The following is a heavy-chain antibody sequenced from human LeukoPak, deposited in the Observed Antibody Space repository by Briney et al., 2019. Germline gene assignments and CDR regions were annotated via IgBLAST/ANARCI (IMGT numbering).Heavy chain of an antibody. Sequence: PGGSLRLSCAASGFTFSSYSMNWVRQAPGKGLEWVSSISSSSSYIYYADSVKGRFTISRDNAKSSLYLQMNSLRAEDTAVYYCARDIAVAGMDVWGQGTTVTVSS. CDR3: ARDIAVAGMDV. CDR1: GFTFSSYS. CDR2: ISSSSSYI. D-gene: IGHD6-19*01. V-gene: IGHV3-21*01. J-gene: IGHJ6*02.